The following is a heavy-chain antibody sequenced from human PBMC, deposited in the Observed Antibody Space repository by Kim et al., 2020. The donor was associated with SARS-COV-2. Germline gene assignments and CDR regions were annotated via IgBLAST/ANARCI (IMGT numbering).Heavy chain of an antibody. CDR1: GFTFSSYA. J-gene: IGHJ4*02. Sequence: GGSLRLSCAASGFTFSSYAMNWVRQAPGKGLDWVSGISYSGGSTYYADSVKGRFTISRDNSKNTLYLQLNSLRAEDTAVYYCAKDSTPGELLLPFDCWGQGTLVTVSS. V-gene: IGHV3-23*01. CDR3: AKDSTPGELLLPFDC. D-gene: IGHD1-26*01. CDR2: ISYSGGST.